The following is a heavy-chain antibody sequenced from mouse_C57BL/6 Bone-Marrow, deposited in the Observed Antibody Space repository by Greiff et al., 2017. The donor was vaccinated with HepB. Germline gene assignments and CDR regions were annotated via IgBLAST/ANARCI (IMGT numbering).Heavy chain of an antibody. Sequence: VKLLESGPELVRPGVSVKISCKGSGYTFTDYAMHWVKQSHAKSLEWIGVISTYYGDASYNQKFKDKATMTVDKSSSTAYMELARLTSEVSAVYYCARRGSSYVGFAYWGQGTLVTVSA. CDR1: GYTFTDYA. CDR2: ISTYYGDA. J-gene: IGHJ3*01. D-gene: IGHD1-1*01. CDR3: ARRGSSYVGFAY. V-gene: IGHV1-67*01.